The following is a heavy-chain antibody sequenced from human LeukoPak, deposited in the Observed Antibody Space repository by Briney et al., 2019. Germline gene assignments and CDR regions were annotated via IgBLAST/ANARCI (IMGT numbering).Heavy chain of an antibody. CDR2: IRGRGGIT. CDR3: AKDRSSSWYGGWFDP. J-gene: IGHJ5*02. CDR1: GFTFSSYA. D-gene: IGHD6-13*01. Sequence: PGGSLRLSCAASGFTFSSYAMSWVRQAPGKGLEWVSAIRGRGGITYYAAAVKRRFTISRDNSKNTLYLQMNSLRDEDTAVYYCAKDRSSSWYGGWFDPWGQGTLVTVSS. V-gene: IGHV3-23*01.